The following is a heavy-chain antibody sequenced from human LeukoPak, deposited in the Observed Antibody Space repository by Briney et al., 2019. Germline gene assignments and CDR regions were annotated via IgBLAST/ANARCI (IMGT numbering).Heavy chain of an antibody. J-gene: IGHJ6*03. CDR2: IIPILGTT. Sequence: SVKVSCKASRGTFSSYAISWVRQAPGQGLEWMGGIIPILGTTTYAQKLQGRVRITADESTSTTYMELSSLRSEDTAVYYCARDRGYSYAKKSSEYYYMDVWGKGTTVTMSS. CDR3: ARDRGYSYAKKSSEYYYMDV. CDR1: RGTFSSYA. V-gene: IGHV1-69*13. D-gene: IGHD5-18*01.